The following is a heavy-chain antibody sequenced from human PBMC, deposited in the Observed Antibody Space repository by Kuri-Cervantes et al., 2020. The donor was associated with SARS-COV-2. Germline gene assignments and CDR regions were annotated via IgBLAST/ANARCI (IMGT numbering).Heavy chain of an antibody. CDR1: GFTFSSYA. V-gene: IGHV3-30-3*01. CDR2: ISYDGSNK. D-gene: IGHD1-1*01. Sequence: GGSLRLSCAASGFTFSSYAMHWVRQTPGKGLEWVAVISYDGSNKYYADSVKGRFTISRDNSKNTLYLQMNSLRAEDTAVYYCARDQAGTIDYWGQGTLVTVSS. J-gene: IGHJ4*02. CDR3: ARDQAGTIDY.